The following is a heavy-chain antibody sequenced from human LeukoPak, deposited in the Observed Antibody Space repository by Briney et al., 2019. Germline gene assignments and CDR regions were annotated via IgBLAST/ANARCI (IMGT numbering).Heavy chain of an antibody. CDR3: AKVLTTVAAVHAFDI. CDR1: GFTFSSYW. Sequence: GGSLRLSCAASGFTFSSYWMSWVRQAPGKGLEWVANIKQDGSEKYYVYSVKGRFTISRDNSKNTLYLQMNGLRAEDTAVYYCAKVLTTVAAVHAFDIWGQGTMVTVSS. J-gene: IGHJ3*02. CDR2: IKQDGSEK. V-gene: IGHV3-7*01. D-gene: IGHD4-23*01.